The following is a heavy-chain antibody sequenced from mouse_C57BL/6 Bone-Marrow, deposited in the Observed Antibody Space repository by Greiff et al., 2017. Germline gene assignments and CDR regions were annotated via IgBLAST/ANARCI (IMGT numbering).Heavy chain of an antibody. CDR2: IYPRDGST. CDR3: ARDYGSSYWYFDV. CDR1: GYTFTSYD. J-gene: IGHJ1*03. V-gene: IGHV1-85*01. D-gene: IGHD1-1*01. Sequence: VQLQQSGPELVKPGASVKLSCKASGYTFTSYDINWVQQRPGTGLEWIGWIYPRDGSTKYNEKFKGKATLTVDTSSSTAYMGLHSLSSEDSAVYFGARDYGSSYWYFDVWGTGTTVTVSS.